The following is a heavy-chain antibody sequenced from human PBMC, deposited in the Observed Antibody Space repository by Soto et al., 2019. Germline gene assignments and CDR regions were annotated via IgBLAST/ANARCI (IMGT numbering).Heavy chain of an antibody. J-gene: IGHJ4*02. CDR3: ARVYRITMVRGELSEY. CDR2: ISAYNGNT. CDR1: GYTFTSYG. Sequence: QVKLVQSGAEVKKPGASVKVSCKASGYTFTSYGISWVRQAPGQGLEWIGWISAYNGNTNYAQKLQGRVTMTTDTSTSTAYMELRSLRSDDTAVYYCARVYRITMVRGELSEYWGQGTLVTVSS. V-gene: IGHV1-18*01. D-gene: IGHD3-10*01.